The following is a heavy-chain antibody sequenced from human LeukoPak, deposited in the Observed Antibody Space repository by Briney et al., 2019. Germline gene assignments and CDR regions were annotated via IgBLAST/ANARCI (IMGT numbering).Heavy chain of an antibody. CDR1: GFTFSSYA. CDR3: ARSITYYYDSSGPMLV. V-gene: IGHV3-30-3*01. CDR2: ISYDGNNK. Sequence: GGSLRLSCAASGFTFSSYAMHWVRQAPGKGLEWVAVISYDGNNKYYADSVKGRFTISRDNSKNTLYLQMNSLRAEDTAVYYCARSITYYYDSSGPMLVWGQGTLVTVSS. D-gene: IGHD3-22*01. J-gene: IGHJ4*02.